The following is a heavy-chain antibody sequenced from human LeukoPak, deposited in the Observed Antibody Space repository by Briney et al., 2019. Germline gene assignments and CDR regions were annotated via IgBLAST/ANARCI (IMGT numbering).Heavy chain of an antibody. Sequence: GGSLRLSCSASGFTFSSYTMHWVRQAPGKGLEYVSAISTNGGNTLYADSVKGRFTIPRDNSKNTLYLQMSSLRAEDTAVYYCVRYYYDSTGYYDYWGQGTLVTVSS. CDR3: VRYYYDSTGYYDY. CDR2: ISTNGGNT. CDR1: GFTFSSYT. V-gene: IGHV3-64D*06. J-gene: IGHJ4*02. D-gene: IGHD3-22*01.